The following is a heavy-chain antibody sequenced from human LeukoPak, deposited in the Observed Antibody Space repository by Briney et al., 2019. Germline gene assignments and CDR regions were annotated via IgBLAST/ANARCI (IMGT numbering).Heavy chain of an antibody. V-gene: IGHV3-48*02. J-gene: IGHJ4*02. CDR2: ISSSTSTI. CDR1: GFTFSRYS. CDR3: ARRMGCSSTSCYWDFDY. Sequence: GGSLRLSCAASGFTFSRYSRNWVRQAPGKGLEGVSYISSSTSTIYYADSVKGRFTISRDNAKNSLYLQMYSLRDEDTAVYYCARRMGCSSTSCYWDFDYWGQGTLVTVSS. D-gene: IGHD2-2*01.